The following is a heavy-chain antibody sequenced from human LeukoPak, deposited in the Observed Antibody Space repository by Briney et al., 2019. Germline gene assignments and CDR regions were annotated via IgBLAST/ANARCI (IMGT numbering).Heavy chain of an antibody. CDR2: ISSSSSYI. D-gene: IGHD5-24*01. CDR1: GFTFSSYS. Sequence: GGSLRLSCAASGFTFSSYSMNWVRQAPGKGLEWVSSISSSSSYIYYADSVKGRFTISRDNAKNSLYLQMNSLRAEDTAVYYCARVEVRDGYRRWDYWGQGTLVTVSS. CDR3: ARVEVRDGYRRWDY. V-gene: IGHV3-21*01. J-gene: IGHJ4*02.